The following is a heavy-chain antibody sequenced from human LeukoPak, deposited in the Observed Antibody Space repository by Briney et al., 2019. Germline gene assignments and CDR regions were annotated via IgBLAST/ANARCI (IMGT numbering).Heavy chain of an antibody. CDR3: ARGYCSGGSCYNWGAFDI. V-gene: IGHV3-30*04. CDR1: GFTLISYP. CDR2: ISYDGKNI. Sequence: PGGSLRLSCAASGFTLISYPIHWVRQAPGKGLERVSLISYDGKNIYYADSVKGRFTISRDNSKNTLYLQMDSLRAEDTALYYCARGYCSGGSCYNWGAFDIWGQGTMVTVSS. D-gene: IGHD2-15*01. J-gene: IGHJ3*02.